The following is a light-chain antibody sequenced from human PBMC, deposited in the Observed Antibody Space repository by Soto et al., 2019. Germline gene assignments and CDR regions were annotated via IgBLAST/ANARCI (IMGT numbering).Light chain of an antibody. J-gene: IGLJ1*01. Sequence: QSVLTQPASVSGSPGQSITISCTGSNSDIGAYNYVSWYQQHPGKAPKLIIHGVTNRPSGVSHRFSGSKSDYTASLTISGLQAEDEGDYYCSSYTTAYFYVVGTGTKVTVL. CDR1: NSDIGAYNY. V-gene: IGLV2-14*01. CDR3: SSYTTAYFYV. CDR2: GVT.